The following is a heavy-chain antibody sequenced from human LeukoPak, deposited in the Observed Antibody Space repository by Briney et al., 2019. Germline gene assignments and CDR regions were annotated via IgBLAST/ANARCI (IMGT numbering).Heavy chain of an antibody. Sequence: PGRSLRLSCAASGFTFDDYAMHWVRQAPGKGPEGVSGISWNSGSIYYADSVKGRFTISRDNAKNSLYLQMSSLRAEDTALFYCAKDPNGGIGSYFDFWGQGILVTVSS. V-gene: IGHV3-9*01. J-gene: IGHJ4*02. CDR2: ISWNSGSI. D-gene: IGHD6-13*01. CDR1: GFTFDDYA. CDR3: AKDPNGGIGSYFDF.